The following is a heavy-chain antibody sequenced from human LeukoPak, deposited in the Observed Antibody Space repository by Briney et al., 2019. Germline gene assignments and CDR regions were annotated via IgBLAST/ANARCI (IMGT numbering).Heavy chain of an antibody. J-gene: IGHJ4*02. V-gene: IGHV3-15*01. Sequence: GGALRLSRVASGFTFGKYWMRWVRQAPGQGQEWVGRIKSKTDGGKKDYAVPVKGRFTISRDDSKNTLFLQMNSLKTDDTAVYYCPTDSMTDVHYWGQGTLVTVSS. CDR2: IKSKTDGGKK. CDR1: GFTFGKYW. CDR3: PTDSMTDVHY.